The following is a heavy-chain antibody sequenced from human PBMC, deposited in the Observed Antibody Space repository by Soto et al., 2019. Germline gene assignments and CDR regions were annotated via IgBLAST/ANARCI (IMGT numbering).Heavy chain of an antibody. CDR1: GYTFTSYG. V-gene: IGHV1-18*01. CDR3: ARGGYGDY. D-gene: IGHD1-1*01. Sequence: QVHLVQSGAEVKKPGASVKVSCKASGYTFTSYGITWVRQAPGQGLEWMGWISAHNGNTDYAQKLQGRVIVTRDTSTSTAYMELRGLISDDSAGYYCARGGYGDYWGQGALVTVSS. CDR2: ISAHNGNT. J-gene: IGHJ4*02.